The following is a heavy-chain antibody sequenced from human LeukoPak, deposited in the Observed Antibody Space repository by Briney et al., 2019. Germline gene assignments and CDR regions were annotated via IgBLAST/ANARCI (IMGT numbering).Heavy chain of an antibody. V-gene: IGHV4-59*01. CDR1: GGSISSYY. D-gene: IGHD6-13*01. CDR3: ARDSSSWLNYYCGMDV. CDR2: IYYSGST. J-gene: IGHJ6*02. Sequence: SETLSLTCTVSGGSISSYYWSWIRQPPGKGLEWIGYIYYSGSTNYNPSLKSRVTISVDTSKNQFSLKLSSVTAADTAVYYCARDSSSWLNYYCGMDVWGQGTTVTVSS.